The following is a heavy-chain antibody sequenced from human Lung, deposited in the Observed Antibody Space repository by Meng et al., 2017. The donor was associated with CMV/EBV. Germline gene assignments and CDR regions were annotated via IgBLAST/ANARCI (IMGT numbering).Heavy chain of an antibody. V-gene: IGHV1-69*02. CDR3: ARGGPGYSSSCSFDY. J-gene: IGHJ4*02. CDR1: GGTFSSYT. Sequence: HVQLVLSGAEVKKPGSSVKVPHKASGGTFSSYTISWVRQAPGQGLEWMGRIIPILGIANYAQKFQGRVTITADKSTSTAYMELSSLRSEDTAVYYCARGGPGYSSSCSFDYWGQGTLVTVSS. CDR2: IIPILGIA. D-gene: IGHD6-13*01.